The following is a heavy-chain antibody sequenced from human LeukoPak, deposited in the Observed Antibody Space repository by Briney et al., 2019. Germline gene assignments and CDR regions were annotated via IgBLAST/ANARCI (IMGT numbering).Heavy chain of an antibody. CDR3: ARHASSSWFGRN. J-gene: IGHJ4*02. Sequence: SETLSLTCTVSGGSISSSSYYWGWLRQPPGKGLEWIGSIYYSGSTYYNPSLKRRVTISIDTSKIQFSLKPSSVTAADTAVYYCARHASSSWFGRNWGQGTLVTVSS. V-gene: IGHV4-39*01. CDR1: GGSISSSSYY. D-gene: IGHD6-13*01. CDR2: IYYSGST.